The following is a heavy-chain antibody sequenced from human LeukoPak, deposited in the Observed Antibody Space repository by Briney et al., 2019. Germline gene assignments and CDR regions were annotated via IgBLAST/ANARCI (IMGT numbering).Heavy chain of an antibody. V-gene: IGHV3-74*01. D-gene: IGHD3/OR15-3a*01. Sequence: PGGSLRLSCAASGFTFSSYWMHWVRQAPGKGLVWVSRTSPDGSSTIYADSVKGRFTISRDNAKNSLYLQMNSLRADDTAVYYCARDWTWNFDSWGQGTLVTVSS. CDR3: ARDWTWNFDS. J-gene: IGHJ4*02. CDR1: GFTFSSYW. CDR2: TSPDGSST.